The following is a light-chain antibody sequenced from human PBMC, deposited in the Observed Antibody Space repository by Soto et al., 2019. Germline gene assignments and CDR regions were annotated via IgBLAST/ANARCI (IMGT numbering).Light chain of an antibody. V-gene: IGKV1-39*01. J-gene: IGKJ1*01. CDR3: QQSYSTPPWT. CDR1: QSISSY. CDR2: AAS. Sequence: IQMTQYPSSLSASVGDRVTITCRASQSISSYLNWYQQKPGKAPKLLIYAASSLQSGVPSRFSGSGSGTDFTLTISSLQPEDFATYYCQQSYSTPPWTFGQGTKVENK.